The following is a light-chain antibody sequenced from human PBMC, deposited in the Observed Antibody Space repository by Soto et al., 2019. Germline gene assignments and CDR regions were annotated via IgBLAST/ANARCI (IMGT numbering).Light chain of an antibody. Sequence: AIQLTQSPSSLSASVGDRVTITCRARQGISSALAWYQQKPGKAPKLLIYDASSLESGVPSRFSGSGSGTYFTLTISSLQPEDFETYYCQQFNSYLLTFGGGTKVEIK. CDR2: DAS. V-gene: IGKV1-13*02. CDR1: QGISSA. CDR3: QQFNSYLLT. J-gene: IGKJ4*01.